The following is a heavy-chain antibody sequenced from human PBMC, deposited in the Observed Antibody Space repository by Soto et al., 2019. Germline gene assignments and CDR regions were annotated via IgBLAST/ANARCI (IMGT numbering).Heavy chain of an antibody. D-gene: IGHD6-13*01. Sequence: PSVKVSCKASGYTFTSYGISWVRQAPGQGLEWMGWISAYNGNTNYAQKLQGRVTMTTDTSTSTAYMELRSLRSDDTAVYYCARDGGSSWYEVAYYYYYGMDVWGQGTTVTVSS. CDR1: GYTFTSYG. V-gene: IGHV1-18*01. J-gene: IGHJ6*02. CDR2: ISAYNGNT. CDR3: ARDGGSSWYEVAYYYYYGMDV.